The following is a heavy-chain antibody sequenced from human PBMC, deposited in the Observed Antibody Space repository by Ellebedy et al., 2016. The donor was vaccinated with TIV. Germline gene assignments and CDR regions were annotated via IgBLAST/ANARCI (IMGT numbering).Heavy chain of an antibody. J-gene: IGHJ3*02. D-gene: IGHD3-22*01. V-gene: IGHV1-69*13. CDR3: ARDSSGYYYTVGALDI. CDR2: IIPIFATA. Sequence: AASVKVSCKASGGTFSSYTISWVRQAPGQGLEWMGGIIPIFATANYAQKFQGRVTITADESTSTAYMELSSLRSEDTAVYYCARDSSGYYYTVGALDIWGQGTMVTVSS. CDR1: GGTFSSYT.